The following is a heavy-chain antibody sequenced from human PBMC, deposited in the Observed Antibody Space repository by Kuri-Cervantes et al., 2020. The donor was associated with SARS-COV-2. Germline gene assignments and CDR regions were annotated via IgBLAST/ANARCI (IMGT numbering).Heavy chain of an antibody. CDR3: ARLEPTMVRIAGDGGGFDY. D-gene: IGHD3-10*01. CDR1: GGSFNDYS. CDR2: INHSGRT. V-gene: IGHV4-34*01. Sequence: GSLRLSCAVYGGSFNDYSWSWIRQPPGKGLEWIGEINHSGRTNYNPSLKSRVTISVDTSKNQFSLKLTSVTAADTAVYYCARLEPTMVRIAGDGGGFDYWGQGTLVTVSS. J-gene: IGHJ4*02.